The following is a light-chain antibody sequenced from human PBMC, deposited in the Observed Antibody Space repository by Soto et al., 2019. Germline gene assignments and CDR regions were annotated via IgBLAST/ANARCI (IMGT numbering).Light chain of an antibody. J-gene: IGKJ4*01. CDR3: QQSYSTPPT. Sequence: DIQMTQSPSSLSASVGDRVTITCRASQSISSCLNWYQQKPGKAPKLLIYAASSLQSGVPSRFSGSGSGTDFTLTISSLHPEDFATYYCQQSYSTPPTFGGGTKVDIK. CDR1: QSISSC. CDR2: AAS. V-gene: IGKV1-39*01.